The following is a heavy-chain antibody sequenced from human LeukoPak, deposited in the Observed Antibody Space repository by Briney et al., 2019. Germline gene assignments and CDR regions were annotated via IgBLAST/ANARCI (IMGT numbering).Heavy chain of an antibody. D-gene: IGHD3-10*01. V-gene: IGHV3-9*01. CDR2: ISWNSGSI. Sequence: GGSLRLSCAASGFTFDDYAMHWVRQAPGKGLEWVSGISWNSGSIGYADSVKGRFTISRDNAKNSLYLQMNSLRAEDTALYYCAKEGIWFGESTQHYYYYGMDVWGQGTTVTVSS. CDR3: AKEGIWFGESTQHYYYYGMDV. J-gene: IGHJ6*02. CDR1: GFTFDDYA.